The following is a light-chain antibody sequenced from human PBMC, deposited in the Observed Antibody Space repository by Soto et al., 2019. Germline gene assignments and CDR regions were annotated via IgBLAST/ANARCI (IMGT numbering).Light chain of an antibody. CDR3: QQRSNWPPWT. CDR1: QSVSSY. V-gene: IGKV3-11*01. J-gene: IGKJ1*01. Sequence: EIVLTQSPATLSLSPGERVTLSCRASQSVSSYLAWYQQKPGQAPRLLIYDASNRATGIPARFSGSGSGTDLTLTISSLEPEDFAVYYCQQRSNWPPWTFGQGTKVEIK. CDR2: DAS.